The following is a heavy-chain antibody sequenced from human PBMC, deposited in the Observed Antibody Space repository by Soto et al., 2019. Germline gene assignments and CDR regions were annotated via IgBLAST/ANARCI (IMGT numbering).Heavy chain of an antibody. V-gene: IGHV1-2*04. CDR3: ARGGATSFGVVHYYYYGMDV. D-gene: IGHD3-3*01. Sequence: QVQLVQSGAEVKKPGASVKVSCKASGYTFTGYYMHWVRQAPGQGLEWMGWINPNSGGTNYAQKLQDWVTMTSDTSISTAYMDLSRLRSDDTAVYYCARGGATSFGVVHYYYYGMDVWGQGTTFTGSS. CDR1: GYTFTGYY. J-gene: IGHJ6*02. CDR2: INPNSGGT.